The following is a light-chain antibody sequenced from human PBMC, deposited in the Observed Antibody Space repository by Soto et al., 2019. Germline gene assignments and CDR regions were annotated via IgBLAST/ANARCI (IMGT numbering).Light chain of an antibody. V-gene: IGKV3-20*01. CDR1: QSIASSY. J-gene: IGKJ1*01. CDR3: KQYNSYSWT. Sequence: EIVLTQSPGTLSLSPGQRATLSCRASQSIASSYLAWYQQKPGQPPRLLLYRTFNRATGIQDRFSGSGSGTDFTLTIRRLEPEDFATYYCKQYNSYSWTFGQGTKVDI. CDR2: RTF.